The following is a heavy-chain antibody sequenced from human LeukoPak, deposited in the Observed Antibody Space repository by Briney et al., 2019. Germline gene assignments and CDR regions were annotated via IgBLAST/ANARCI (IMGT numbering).Heavy chain of an antibody. V-gene: IGHV3-11*01. Sequence: PGGSLRLSCAASGFTFSDYYMSWIRQAPGKGLEWVSYISGSGGTIYYADSVKGRLTISRDNAKNSLYLQIDSLRAEDTAVYYCATGHGSYYEGWGYFDYWGQGTLVTVSS. CDR3: ATGHGSYYEGWGYFDY. CDR1: GFTFSDYY. CDR2: ISGSGGTI. J-gene: IGHJ4*02. D-gene: IGHD1-26*01.